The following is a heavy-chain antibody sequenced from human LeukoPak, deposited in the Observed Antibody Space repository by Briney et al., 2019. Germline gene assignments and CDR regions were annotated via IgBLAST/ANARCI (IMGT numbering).Heavy chain of an antibody. D-gene: IGHD5-12*01. CDR3: ARGRGGYDLNFDY. V-gene: IGHV4-59*01. CDR2: IYYSGST. Sequence: SETLSLTCTVSGGSISSYYWSWIRQPPGKGLEWIGYIYYSGSTNYNSSLKSRVTISVDTSKNQFSLKLSSVTAADTAVYYCARGRGGYDLNFDYWGQGTLVTVSS. J-gene: IGHJ4*02. CDR1: GGSISSYY.